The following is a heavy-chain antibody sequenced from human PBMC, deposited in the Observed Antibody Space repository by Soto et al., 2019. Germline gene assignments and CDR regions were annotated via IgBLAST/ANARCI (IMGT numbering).Heavy chain of an antibody. J-gene: IGHJ4*02. CDR3: RAFGYCSSTSCYSAVVDY. CDR2: INPNSGGT. V-gene: IGHV1-2*02. Sequence: VASVKVSCKASGGTFSSYAISWVRQAPGQGLEWMGWINPNSGGTNYAQKFQGRVTMTRDTSISTAYMELSRLRSDDTAVYYCRAFGYCSSTSCYSAVVDYWGQGTLVTVSS. D-gene: IGHD2-2*01. CDR1: GGTFSSYA.